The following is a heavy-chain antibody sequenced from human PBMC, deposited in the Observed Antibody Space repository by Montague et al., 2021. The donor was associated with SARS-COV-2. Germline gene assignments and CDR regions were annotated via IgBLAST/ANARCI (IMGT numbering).Heavy chain of an antibody. J-gene: IGHJ6*02. D-gene: IGHD6-6*01. CDR3: ARELVRYYYGMDV. CDR2: IWYDGSNK. V-gene: IGHV3-33*01. CDR1: GFTFSSYG. Sequence: SLRLSCAASGFTFSSYGMHWVRQAPGKGLEWVAVIWYDGSNKYYADSVKGRFTISRDNSKNTLYLQMNSLRAEDTAVYYCARELVRYYYGMDVWGQGTMVTVSS.